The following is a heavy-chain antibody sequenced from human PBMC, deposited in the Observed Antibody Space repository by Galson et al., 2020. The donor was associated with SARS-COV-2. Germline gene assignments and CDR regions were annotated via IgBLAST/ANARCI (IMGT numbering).Heavy chain of an antibody. CDR2: VYPGDSDT. V-gene: IGHV5-51*01. CDR3: ARWGSDARSWNPSDGDWNFDL. CDR1: GYNFIDYW. D-gene: IGHD1-1*01. Sequence: GESLKISCKSSGYNFIDYWIGWVRQMPGKGLEWMGIVYPGDSDTRYSPSFQGQVTMSADKSISTAYLQWSSLRASDTAVYYCARWGSDARSWNPSDGDWNFDLWGRGTLVTVSS. J-gene: IGHJ2*01.